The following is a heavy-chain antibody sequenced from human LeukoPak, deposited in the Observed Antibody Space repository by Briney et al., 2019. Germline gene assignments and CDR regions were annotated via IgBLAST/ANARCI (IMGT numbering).Heavy chain of an antibody. Sequence: SETLSLTCAVYGGSFSGYYWSWIRQPPGKGLEWLGEINHSGSTNYNPSLKSRVTISVDTSKNQFSLKLISVTAADTAVYYCAREAFSGGYYDDYWGHGTLVTVSS. CDR2: INHSGST. V-gene: IGHV4-34*01. CDR3: AREAFSGGYYDDY. J-gene: IGHJ4*01. D-gene: IGHD3-22*01. CDR1: GGSFSGYY.